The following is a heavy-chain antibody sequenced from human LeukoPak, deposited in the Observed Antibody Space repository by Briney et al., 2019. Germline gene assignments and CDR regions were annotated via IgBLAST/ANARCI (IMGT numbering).Heavy chain of an antibody. Sequence: GGSLRLSCAASGFTFSSYWMSWVRQAPGKGLEWVANIKQDGSENYYVDSVKGRFTISRDSTKNSLFLQMNSLRAEDTAVYYRARVKAAALMAIDYWGQGTLVTVSS. J-gene: IGHJ4*02. D-gene: IGHD6-13*01. CDR1: GFTFSSYW. CDR2: IKQDGSEN. CDR3: ARVKAAALMAIDY. V-gene: IGHV3-7*01.